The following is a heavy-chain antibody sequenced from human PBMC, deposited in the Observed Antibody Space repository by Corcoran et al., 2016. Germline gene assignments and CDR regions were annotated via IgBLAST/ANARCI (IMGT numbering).Heavy chain of an antibody. D-gene: IGHD6-19*01. CDR3: ARRGGWDDSGWYEVDY. CDR1: GFTLSSHG. Sequence: QVQLVESGGGVVQPGRSLRLSCAASGFTLSSHGMHWVRQAPGKGLEWVAVISYDGRDTYYADSVRGRFTISRDNSKNTVYLQMNSLRAEDTALYCGARRGGWDDSGWYEVDYWGQGTLVTVSS. V-gene: IGHV3-30*03. CDR2: ISYDGRDT. J-gene: IGHJ4*02.